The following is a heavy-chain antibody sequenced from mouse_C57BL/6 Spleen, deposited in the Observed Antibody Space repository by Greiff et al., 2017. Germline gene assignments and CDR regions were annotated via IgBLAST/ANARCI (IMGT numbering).Heavy chain of an antibody. J-gene: IGHJ4*01. V-gene: IGHV1-47*01. CDR3: ARSTMVTNYYAMDY. CDR1: GYTFTTYP. D-gene: IGHD2-2*01. CDR2: FHPYNDDT. Sequence: QVHVKQSGAELVKPGASVKMSCKASGYTFTTYPIEWMKQNHGKSLEWIGNFHPYNDDTKYNEKFKGKATLTVEKSSSTVYLELSRLTSDVSAVYYCARSTMVTNYYAMDYWGQGTSVTVSS.